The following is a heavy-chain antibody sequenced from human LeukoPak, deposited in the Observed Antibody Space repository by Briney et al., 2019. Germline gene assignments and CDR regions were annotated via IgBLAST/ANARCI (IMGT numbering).Heavy chain of an antibody. CDR3: ARMRSQGWYTDYYFDY. D-gene: IGHD6-19*01. CDR2: IDWDDDK. J-gene: IGHJ4*02. V-gene: IGHV2-70*11. Sequence: SGPTLVNPTQTLTLTCTFSGFSLSTSGMCVSWIRQPPGKALEWLARIDWDDDKYYSTSLKTRLTISKDTSKNQVVLTMTNMDPVDTATYYCARMRSQGWYTDYYFDYWGQGTLVTVSS. CDR1: GFSLSTSGMC.